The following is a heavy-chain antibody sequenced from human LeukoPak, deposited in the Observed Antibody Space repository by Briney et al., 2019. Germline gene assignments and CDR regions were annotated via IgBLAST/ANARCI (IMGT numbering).Heavy chain of an antibody. V-gene: IGHV3-33*01. CDR2: IWSDGTNR. J-gene: IGHJ3*02. D-gene: IGHD6-13*01. Sequence: GGSLRLSCAASGLTFSAYGMHWVRQAPGKGLEWVAVIWSDGTNRYYAESVRGRFTISRDNSKNTLYMQMNSLIIEDTAVYYCASAAGAFDNWGQGTMITVSS. CDR1: GLTFSAYG. CDR3: ASAAGAFDN.